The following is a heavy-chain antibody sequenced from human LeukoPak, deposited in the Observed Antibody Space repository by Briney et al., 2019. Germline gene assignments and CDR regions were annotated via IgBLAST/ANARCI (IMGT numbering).Heavy chain of an antibody. J-gene: IGHJ4*02. D-gene: IGHD3-22*01. CDR2: ISGDGGST. V-gene: IGHV3-43*02. Sequence: PGGSLRLSCAASGFTFDDYAVHWVRQAPGKGLEWVSLISGDGGSTYYADSVKGRFTISRDNSKNSLYLQMNSLRTEDTALYYCAKDMEYYYDSSGYYFDYWGQGTLVIVSS. CDR1: GFTFDDYA. CDR3: AKDMEYYYDSSGYYFDY.